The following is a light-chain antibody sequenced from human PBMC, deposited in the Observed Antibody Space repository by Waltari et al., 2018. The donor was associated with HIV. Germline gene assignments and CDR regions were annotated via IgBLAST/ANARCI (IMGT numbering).Light chain of an antibody. Sequence: SVVTQPASVSGFPGQSITISCTGTDSDFGYNDFVSWYQQHPDKVPKLILFEVDSQASGIHDRFAGSKSGSTASLTISDLRTEDEANYYCASFTEDFTVVFGGGTKVTVL. V-gene: IGLV2-14*03. CDR1: DSDFGYNDF. CDR3: ASFTEDFTVV. J-gene: IGLJ2*01. CDR2: EVD.